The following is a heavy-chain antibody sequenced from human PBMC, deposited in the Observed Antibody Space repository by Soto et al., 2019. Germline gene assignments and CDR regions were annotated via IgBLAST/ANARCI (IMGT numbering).Heavy chain of an antibody. CDR3: ARSDYIWGSYFYMDV. Sequence: GGSLRLSCAASGFTFSDYYMSWIRQAPGKGLEWVSYISSSSSTIYYADSVKGRFTISRDNAKNSLYLQMNSLRAEDTAVYYCARSDYIWGSYFYMDVWGKGTTVTVSS. D-gene: IGHD3-16*01. CDR1: GFTFSDYY. J-gene: IGHJ6*03. CDR2: ISSSSSTI. V-gene: IGHV3-11*04.